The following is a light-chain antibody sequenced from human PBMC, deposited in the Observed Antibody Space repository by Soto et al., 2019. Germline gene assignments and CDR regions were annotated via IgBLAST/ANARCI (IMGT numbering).Light chain of an antibody. J-gene: IGKJ5*01. CDR1: QRVSNN. CDR2: ATS. Sequence: EIVMTQSPATLSVNPGERATLSCRASQRVSNNLAWYQQRPGRSPRLLIYATSTRATGIPARFSGSGSGTEFTLTISSLQSEDFAVYYCQQYDNWPPPFGQGTRLEIK. V-gene: IGKV3-15*01. CDR3: QQYDNWPPP.